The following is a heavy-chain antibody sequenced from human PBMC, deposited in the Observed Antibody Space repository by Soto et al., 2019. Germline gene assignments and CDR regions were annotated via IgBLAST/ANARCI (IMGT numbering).Heavy chain of an antibody. Sequence: GGSLRLSCAASGFTFSSYSMNWVRQAPGKGLEWVSSISSSSSYIYYADSVKGRFTISRDNAKNSLYLQMNSLRAEDTAVYYCARDGPRLAAATTYYYGMDVWXQGTTVTVSS. V-gene: IGHV3-21*01. CDR2: ISSSSSYI. CDR3: ARDGPRLAAATTYYYGMDV. J-gene: IGHJ6*02. CDR1: GFTFSSYS. D-gene: IGHD6-13*01.